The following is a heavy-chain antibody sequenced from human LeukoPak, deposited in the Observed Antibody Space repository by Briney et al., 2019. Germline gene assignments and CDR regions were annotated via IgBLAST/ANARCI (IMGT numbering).Heavy chain of an antibody. CDR1: GYTFTGYY. V-gene: IGHV1-2*02. CDR2: INPNSGGT. J-gene: IGHJ4*02. CDR3: AREASGSSGFDY. D-gene: IGHD6-13*01. Sequence: SVKFSCKASGYTFTGYYMHWVRQAPGQGLEWMGWINPNSGGTNYAQKFQGRVTMTRDTSISTAYMELSRLRSDDTAVYYCAREASGSSGFDYWGQGTLVTVSS.